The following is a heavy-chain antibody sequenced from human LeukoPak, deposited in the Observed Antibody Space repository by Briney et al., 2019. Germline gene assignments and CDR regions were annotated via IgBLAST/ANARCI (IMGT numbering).Heavy chain of an antibody. Sequence: GESLKISCKGSGYSFTSYWIGWVRQMPGKGLEWMGIIYPGDSDTRYSPSFQGQVTISADKSISTAYLQWSSLKASDTAMYYCARHSPYCSGGSCYSKWAYFGMDVWGQGTTVTVSS. CDR2: IYPGDSDT. D-gene: IGHD2-15*01. V-gene: IGHV5-51*01. CDR3: ARHSPYCSGGSCYSKWAYFGMDV. CDR1: GYSFTSYW. J-gene: IGHJ6*02.